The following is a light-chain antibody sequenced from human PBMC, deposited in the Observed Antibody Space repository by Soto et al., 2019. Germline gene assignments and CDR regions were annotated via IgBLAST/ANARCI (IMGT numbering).Light chain of an antibody. CDR3: ETWDSNTRV. J-gene: IGLJ2*01. CDR1: SGHSSYI. Sequence: QSVLTQSSSASASLGSSVKLTCTLSSGHSSYIIAWHHQQPGKAPRYLMKLEGSGSYNKGSGVPDLFSGSSSGADRYLTISILQFEDEANYYCETWDSNTRVFGGGTKLTVL. CDR2: LEGSGSY. V-gene: IGLV4-60*02.